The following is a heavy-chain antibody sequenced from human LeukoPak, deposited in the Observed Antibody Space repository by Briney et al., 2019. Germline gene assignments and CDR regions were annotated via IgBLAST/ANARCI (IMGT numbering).Heavy chain of an antibody. CDR2: ISPDSAFI. D-gene: IGHD1-26*01. J-gene: IGHJ5*02. V-gene: IGHV3-21*01. CDR1: GFTFSNAW. CDR3: ANFQTVGVKPFEH. Sequence: GGSLRLSCAASGFTFSNAWMSWVRRAPGKGLEWVSSISPDSAFIPQADSVKGRFTISRDNAKNSLYLQMESLRVEDTAVYYCANFQTVGVKPFEHWGQGTLVTVSS.